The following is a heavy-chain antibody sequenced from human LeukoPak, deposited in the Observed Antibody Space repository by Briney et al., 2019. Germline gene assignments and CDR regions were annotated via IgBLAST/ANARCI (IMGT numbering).Heavy chain of an antibody. V-gene: IGHV6-1*01. CDR1: GDSVSSNSAA. J-gene: IGHJ5*02. Sequence: SQTLSLTCAISGDSVSSNSAAWNWLRQSPSRGLEWLGRTYYRSKWYNDYAVSVKSRITINPDTSKNQFSLQLNSVTPEDTAVYYCARGSLRDYYDSSGYSNWFDPWGQGTLVTVSS. D-gene: IGHD3-22*01. CDR2: TYYRSKWYN. CDR3: ARGSLRDYYDSSGYSNWFDP.